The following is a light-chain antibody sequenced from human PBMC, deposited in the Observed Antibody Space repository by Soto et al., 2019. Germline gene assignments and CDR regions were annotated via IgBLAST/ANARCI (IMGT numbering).Light chain of an antibody. CDR1: QSVSSY. CDR2: DTS. Sequence: EILLTQSPATLSLSPGDRATPSCRASQSVSSYLAWYQQKPGQAPRLLIYDTSNRATGIPARFSGSGSGIDFTLTISSLEPEDFAVYYCQQRSNWPALTFGGGTKVDIK. J-gene: IGKJ4*01. V-gene: IGKV3-11*01. CDR3: QQRSNWPALT.